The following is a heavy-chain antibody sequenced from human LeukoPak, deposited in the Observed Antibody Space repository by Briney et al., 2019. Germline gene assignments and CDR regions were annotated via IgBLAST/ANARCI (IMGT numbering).Heavy chain of an antibody. CDR1: GGSISSDDYY. CDR3: ARDTYADDARAFDI. CDR2: IYYSGST. D-gene: IGHD4-17*01. J-gene: IGHJ3*02. V-gene: IGHV4-30-4*08. Sequence: SETLSLTCTVSGGSISSDDYYWSWIRQPPGQGLEWIGYIYYSGSTYYNPSLKSRVTISVDTSNNQFSLKLTSVTAADTAIYYCARDTYADDARAFDIWGQGTMVTVSS.